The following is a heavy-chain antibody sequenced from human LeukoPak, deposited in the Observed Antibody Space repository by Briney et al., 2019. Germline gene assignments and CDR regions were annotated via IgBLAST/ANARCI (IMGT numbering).Heavy chain of an antibody. CDR2: INPNSGGT. V-gene: IGHV1-2*02. D-gene: IGHD4-17*01. CDR3: ARSRSAITVTTRGTAKNNWFDP. CDR1: GYTFTGYY. Sequence: ASVKVSCKASGYTFTGYYMHWVRQAPGQGLEWMGWINPNSGGTNYAQKFQGGVTMTRDTSISTAYMELSRLRSDDTAVYYCARSRSAITVTTRGTAKNNWFDPWGQGTLVTVSS. J-gene: IGHJ5*02.